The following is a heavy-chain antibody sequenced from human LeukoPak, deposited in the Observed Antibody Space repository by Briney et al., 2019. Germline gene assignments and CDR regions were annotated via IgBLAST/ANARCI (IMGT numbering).Heavy chain of an antibody. D-gene: IGHD6-13*01. CDR2: IYYRGST. CDR3: ARTYGSSGLGYFDL. J-gene: IGHJ2*01. V-gene: IGHV4-59*01. CDR1: GVSISSYY. Sequence: SETLSLTCTVSGVSISSYYWSWLRQPPGKGLEWIGYIYYRGSTNYNPSLKSRVTISVDTSKNQFSLKLSSVTAADTAVYYCARTYGSSGLGYFDLGGRGTLVTVS.